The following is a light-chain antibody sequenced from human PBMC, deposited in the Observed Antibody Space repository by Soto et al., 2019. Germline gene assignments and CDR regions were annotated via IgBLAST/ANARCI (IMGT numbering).Light chain of an antibody. CDR2: GAS. Sequence: EIVMTQSPATLSVSPGERATLSCRASQSVSSNLAWYQQKPGQAPRLLIYGASTRATVIPAGFSGSGSGTEFTLTISSLQSEDFAVYYCQQRHNWPRTFGQGTKVDIK. CDR1: QSVSSN. J-gene: IGKJ1*01. CDR3: QQRHNWPRT. V-gene: IGKV3-15*01.